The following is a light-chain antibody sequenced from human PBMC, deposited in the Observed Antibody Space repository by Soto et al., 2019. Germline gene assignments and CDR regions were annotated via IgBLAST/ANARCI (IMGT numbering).Light chain of an antibody. J-gene: IGLJ2*01. V-gene: IGLV2-23*02. CDR1: SSDVGTYNL. Sequence: QSALTKPASVSGSPGQSITISCTGSSSDVGTYNLVSWYQHHPGKAHKLMITEVIKRPSGVSNRFSGCKSGNTASLTISALQAQDEADYYCSSYAGSSIFVFGGGTKLTVL. CDR2: EVI. CDR3: SSYAGSSIFV.